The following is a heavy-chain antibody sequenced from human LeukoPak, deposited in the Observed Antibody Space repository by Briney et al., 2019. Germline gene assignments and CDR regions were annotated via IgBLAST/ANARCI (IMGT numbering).Heavy chain of an antibody. J-gene: IGHJ4*02. CDR2: IYIDSGDT. CDR3: ARDRWESVPHFDY. V-gene: IGHV1-2*02. CDR1: GYFFSGYH. D-gene: IGHD1-26*01. Sequence: ASVTVSCKASGYFFSGYHVHWVRQAPGKGLDWMGRIYIDSGDTNYAQKFQGRVTMTRDMSASTVYMELSSLRSEDTAVYYCARDRWESVPHFDYWGQGTLVTVSS.